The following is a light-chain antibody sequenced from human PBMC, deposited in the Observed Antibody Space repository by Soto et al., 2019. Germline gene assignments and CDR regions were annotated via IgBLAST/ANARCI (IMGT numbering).Light chain of an antibody. CDR2: DAS. J-gene: IGKJ4*01. CDR1: QSVGSY. Sequence: EIVLTQSPATLSLSPGERATLSGRASQSVGSYLAWHQQKPGQAPRLLIYDASNRATGIPARSSGSGSVTDFTLTISSLEPEAFAVYYCQQHSNWPPLTFGGGTKVDIK. V-gene: IGKV3-11*01. CDR3: QQHSNWPPLT.